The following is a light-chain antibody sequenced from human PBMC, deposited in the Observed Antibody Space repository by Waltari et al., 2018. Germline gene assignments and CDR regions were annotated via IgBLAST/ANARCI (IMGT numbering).Light chain of an antibody. Sequence: QSALTQPRSVSGSPGQSVTISCTGTSNDIGAYDFVSWYQQHPGNVPKLIMYYVTVRPSGGSDRFSGSKSGSTASLTITGLQAEDEAQYYCCSHASGDTVWLFGGGTTVTVL. CDR2: YVT. J-gene: IGLJ2*01. CDR1: SNDIGAYDF. V-gene: IGLV2-11*01. CDR3: CSHASGDTVWL.